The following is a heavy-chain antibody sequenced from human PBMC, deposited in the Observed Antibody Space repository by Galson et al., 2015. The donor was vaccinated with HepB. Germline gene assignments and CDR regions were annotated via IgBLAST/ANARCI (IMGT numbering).Heavy chain of an antibody. J-gene: IGHJ6*02. CDR3: ARGVGYCSSTSCPAPV. CDR2: ISSSSSYI. V-gene: IGHV3-21*01. D-gene: IGHD2-2*01. Sequence: SLRLSCAASGFTFSSYSMNWVRQAPGKGLEWVSSISSSSSYIYYADSVKGRFTISRDNAKNSLYLQMNSLRAEDTAVYYCARGVGYCSSTSCPAPVWGQGTTVTVSS. CDR1: GFTFSSYS.